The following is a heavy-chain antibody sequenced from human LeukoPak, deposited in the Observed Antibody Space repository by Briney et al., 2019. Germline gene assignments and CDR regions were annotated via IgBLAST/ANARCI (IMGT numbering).Heavy chain of an antibody. V-gene: IGHV4-34*01. CDR3: ARGPSSGWPLDY. CDR1: GGSFSGYY. D-gene: IGHD6-19*01. J-gene: IGHJ4*02. CDR2: INHSGST. Sequence: SETLSLTCAVYGGSFSGYYWSWIRQPPGKGLEWIGEINHSGSTIYNPSLKSRVTISVDTSKNQFSLKLSSVTAADTAVYYCARGPSSGWPLDYWGQGTLVTVSS.